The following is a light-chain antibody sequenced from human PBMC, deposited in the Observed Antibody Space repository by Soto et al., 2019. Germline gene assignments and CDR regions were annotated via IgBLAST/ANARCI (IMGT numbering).Light chain of an antibody. CDR1: QSVSSSY. Sequence: EIVLTQSPGTLSLSPGERATLSCRASQSVSSSYLAWYQQKPGQAPRLLIYGASSRATGSPDRFSGSGSGTEFSLTIIRLEPEDFAVYYCQQYGSSPPYTFGQGTKLEIK. CDR2: GAS. V-gene: IGKV3-20*01. J-gene: IGKJ2*01. CDR3: QQYGSSPPYT.